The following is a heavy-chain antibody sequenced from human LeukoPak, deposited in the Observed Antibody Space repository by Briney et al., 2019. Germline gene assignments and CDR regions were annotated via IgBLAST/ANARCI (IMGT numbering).Heavy chain of an antibody. CDR2: IYYSGST. D-gene: IGHD3-22*01. Sequence: SETLSLTCTVSGGSISSSSYYWGWIRQPPGKGLEWIGSIYYSGSTYYNPSLKSRVTISVDTSKNQFSLKLSSVTAADTAVYYCARLNYYDSSGYYTWGQGTLVTVSS. CDR1: GGSISSSSYY. CDR3: ARLNYYDSSGYYT. V-gene: IGHV4-39*07. J-gene: IGHJ5*02.